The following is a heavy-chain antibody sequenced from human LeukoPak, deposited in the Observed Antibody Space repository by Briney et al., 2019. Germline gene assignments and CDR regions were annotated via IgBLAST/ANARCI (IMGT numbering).Heavy chain of an antibody. J-gene: IGHJ3*02. CDR1: GGSISSGSYY. Sequence: SQTLSLTCTVSGGSISSGSYYWSWIRQPAGKGLEWIGRIYTSGSTYYNPSLKSRVTISVDTSKNQFSLKLSSVTAADTAVYYCARDSTYYYDSSGYRHAFDIWGQGTMVTVSS. CDR2: IYTSGST. V-gene: IGHV4-61*02. CDR3: ARDSTYYYDSSGYRHAFDI. D-gene: IGHD3-22*01.